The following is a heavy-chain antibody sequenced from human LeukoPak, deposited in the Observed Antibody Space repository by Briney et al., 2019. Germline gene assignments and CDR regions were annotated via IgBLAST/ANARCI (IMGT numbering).Heavy chain of an antibody. Sequence: GGSLRLSCAASGFTFSSYAMSWVRQAPGKGLEWVSYIGGSGSSTYYADSVKGRITISRDNSRNTMFLQMNSLRADDTAVYYCAKVAVSTAGTWWFDTWGQGTLVTVSS. V-gene: IGHV3-23*01. J-gene: IGHJ5*02. CDR1: GFTFSSYA. CDR2: IGGSGSST. D-gene: IGHD5/OR15-5a*01. CDR3: AKVAVSTAGTWWFDT.